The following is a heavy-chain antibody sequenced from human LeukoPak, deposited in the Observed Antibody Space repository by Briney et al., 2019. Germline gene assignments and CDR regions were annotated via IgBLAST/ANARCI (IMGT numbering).Heavy chain of an antibody. V-gene: IGHV3-30*04. J-gene: IGHJ6*03. Sequence: PGGSLRLSCAASGFTFSSYAMHWVRQAPGKGLEWVAVISYDGSNKYYADSVKGRFTISRDNSKNTLYLQMNSLRAEDTAAYYCANAWDYGSGSYSRHYYYMDVWGKGTTVTVSS. CDR1: GFTFSSYA. CDR3: ANAWDYGSGSYSRHYYYMDV. D-gene: IGHD3-10*01. CDR2: ISYDGSNK.